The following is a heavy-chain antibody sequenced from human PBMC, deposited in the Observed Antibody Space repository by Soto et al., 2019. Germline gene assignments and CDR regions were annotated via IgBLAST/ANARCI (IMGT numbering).Heavy chain of an antibody. D-gene: IGHD6-6*01. V-gene: IGHV1-2*02. CDR2: INPNSGGT. J-gene: IGHJ4*02. CDR3: ARETYSSSQLLAFDS. CDR1: GYTFTGYY. Sequence: ASVKVSCKASGYTFTGYYMHWVRQAPGQGLEWMGWINPNSGGTNYAQKFQGRVTMTRDTSISTAYMELSRLRSDDTAVYYCARETYSSSQLLAFDSWGQGTLVTVSS.